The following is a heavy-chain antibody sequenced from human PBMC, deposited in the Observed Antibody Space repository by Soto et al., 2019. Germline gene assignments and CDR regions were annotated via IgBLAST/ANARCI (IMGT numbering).Heavy chain of an antibody. CDR1: GFTFSSYA. V-gene: IGHV3-30-3*01. CDR2: ISYDGSNK. D-gene: IGHD3-10*01. J-gene: IGHJ4*02. Sequence: GGSLRLSCAASGFTFSSYAMHWVHQAPGKGLEWVAVISYDGSNKYYADSVKGRFTISRDNSKNTLYLQMNSLRAEDMAVYYCASTMVRGVNMYWGQGTLVTVSS. CDR3: ASTMVRGVNMY.